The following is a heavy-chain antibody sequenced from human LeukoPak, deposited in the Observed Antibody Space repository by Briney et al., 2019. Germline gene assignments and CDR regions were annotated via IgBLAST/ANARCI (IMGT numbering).Heavy chain of an antibody. Sequence: SGPTLVKPTQTLTLTCTFSGFSLSTSGVGVGWIRQPPGKALEWLALIYWDDDKRYSPSLKSRLTIPKHTSKNQVVLTMTNMDPVDTATYYCAHRLKYGDYIYFDYWGQGTLVTVSS. V-gene: IGHV2-5*02. CDR1: GFSLSTSGVG. D-gene: IGHD4-17*01. CDR3: AHRLKYGDYIYFDY. J-gene: IGHJ4*02. CDR2: IYWDDDK.